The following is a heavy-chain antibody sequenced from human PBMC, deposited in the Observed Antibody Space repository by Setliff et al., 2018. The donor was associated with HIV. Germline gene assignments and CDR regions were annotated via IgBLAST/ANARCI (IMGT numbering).Heavy chain of an antibody. J-gene: IGHJ4*02. V-gene: IGHV4-4*09. CDR2: ISTMGGT. D-gene: IGHD2-8*01. CDR1: GAAIEDDD. CDR3: ARRTYFNGWAADS. Sequence: SETLSLTCSVSGAAIEDDDWSWIRQPPGKGLEWIGYISTMGGTKYNPSVQSRVTMSLEMSENQVSLKMRSVTAADTGVYYCARRTYFNGWAADSWGQGTRVTVSS.